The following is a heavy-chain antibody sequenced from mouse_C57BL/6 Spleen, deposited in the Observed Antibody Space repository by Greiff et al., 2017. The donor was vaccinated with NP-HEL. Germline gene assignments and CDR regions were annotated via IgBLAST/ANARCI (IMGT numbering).Heavy chain of an antibody. CDR1: GYTFTSYW. D-gene: IGHD1-1*01. CDR3: ARDYYGSSGYFDY. CDR2: IYPGSGST. Sequence: QVQLQQPGAELVRPGASVKMSCKASGYTFTSYWITWVKQRPGQGLEWIGDIYPGSGSTNYNEKFKSKATLTVDTSSSTAYMQLSSLTSEDSAVYYCARDYYGSSGYFDYWGQGTTLTVSS. V-gene: IGHV1-55*01. J-gene: IGHJ2*01.